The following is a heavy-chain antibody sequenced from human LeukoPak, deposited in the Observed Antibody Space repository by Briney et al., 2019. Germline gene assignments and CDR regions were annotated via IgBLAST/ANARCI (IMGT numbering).Heavy chain of an antibody. CDR1: GGSISSSSYY. J-gene: IGHJ5*02. CDR3: ARVGGFGELLNWFDP. Sequence: SETLSLTCTVSGGSISSSSYYWGWIRQPPGKGLEWIGSIYYSGSTYYNPSLKSRVTISVDTSKNQFSLKLSSVTAADTAVYYCARVGGFGELLNWFDPWGQGTLVTVSS. CDR2: IYYSGST. V-gene: IGHV4-39*07. D-gene: IGHD3-10*01.